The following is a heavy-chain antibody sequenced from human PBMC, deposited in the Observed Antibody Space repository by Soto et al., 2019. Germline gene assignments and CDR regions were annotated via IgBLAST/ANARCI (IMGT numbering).Heavy chain of an antibody. J-gene: IGHJ4*02. Sequence: GGSLRLSCAASGFTFSGYSMNWVRQAPGKGLEWVSYISSSSNSIYYADSVKGRFTISRDNAKNSLHLQMNSLRAEDTAVYYCARGYCSGGSCYGPYFDYWGQGT. CDR1: GFTFSGYS. CDR3: ARGYCSGGSCYGPYFDY. D-gene: IGHD2-15*01. V-gene: IGHV3-48*01. CDR2: ISSSSNSI.